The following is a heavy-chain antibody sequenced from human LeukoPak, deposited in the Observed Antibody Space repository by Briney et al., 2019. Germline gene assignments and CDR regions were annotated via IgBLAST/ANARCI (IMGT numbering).Heavy chain of an antibody. Sequence: SETLSLTCAVYGGSFSGYYWSWIRQPPGKGLEWIGEINHSGSTNYNPSLKSRVTISVDTSKNQFSLKLSSVTAADTAVYYCARVRYCSGGNCQDYWGQGTLVTVSS. J-gene: IGHJ4*02. CDR2: INHSGST. D-gene: IGHD2-15*01. CDR3: ARVRYCSGGNCQDY. V-gene: IGHV4-34*01. CDR1: GGSFSGYY.